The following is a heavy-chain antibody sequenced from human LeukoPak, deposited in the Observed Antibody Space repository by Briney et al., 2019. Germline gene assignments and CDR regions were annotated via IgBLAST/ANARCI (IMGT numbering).Heavy chain of an antibody. J-gene: IGHJ6*02. D-gene: IGHD5-24*01. CDR2: ISESSSHK. CDR3: ARDRAVKARIGGMDV. Sequence: PGGSLRLSCAASGFIFSGYSMNWVRQAPGKGLEWVSYISESSSHKYDADSVKGRFTISRDNAKNSLYLQMNSLRVEDTGIYYCARDRAVKARIGGMDVWGLGTTVIVSS. CDR1: GFIFSGYS. V-gene: IGHV3-21*06.